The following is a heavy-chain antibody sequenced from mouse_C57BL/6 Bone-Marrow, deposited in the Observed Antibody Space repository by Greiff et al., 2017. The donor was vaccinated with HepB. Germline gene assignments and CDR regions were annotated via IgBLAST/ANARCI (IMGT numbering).Heavy chain of an antibody. J-gene: IGHJ2*01. V-gene: IGHV1-81*01. CDR1: GYTFTSYG. D-gene: IGHD2-4*01. CDR3: ALYDYDGVDY. CDR2: IYPRSGNT. Sequence: VQLQQSGAELARPGASVKLSCKASGYTFTSYGISWVKQRTGQGLEWIGEIYPRSGNTYYNEKFKGKATLTADKSSSTAYMELRSLTSEDSAVYFCALYDYDGVDYWGQGTTLTVSS.